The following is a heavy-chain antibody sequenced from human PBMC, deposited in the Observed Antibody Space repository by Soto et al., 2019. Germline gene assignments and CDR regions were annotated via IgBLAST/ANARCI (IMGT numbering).Heavy chain of an antibody. CDR3: ARRAVAGTGGAFDI. D-gene: IGHD6-19*01. Sequence: ASVKVSCKASGYTFTGYYMHWVRQAPGQGLEWMGWINPNSGGTNYAQKFQGWVTMTRDTSISTAYMELSRLRSDDTAVYYCARRAVAGTGGAFDIWGQGTMVTFS. CDR2: INPNSGGT. V-gene: IGHV1-2*04. J-gene: IGHJ3*02. CDR1: GYTFTGYY.